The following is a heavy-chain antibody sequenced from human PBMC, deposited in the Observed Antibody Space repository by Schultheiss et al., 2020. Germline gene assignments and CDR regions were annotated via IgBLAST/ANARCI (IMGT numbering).Heavy chain of an antibody. V-gene: IGHV3-30*18. Sequence: GGSLRLSCAASGFTFSYYYMSGVRQAPGKGLEWVAVISYDGSNKYYADSVKGRFTISRDNAKNSLYLQMNSLRAEDTAVYYCAKDLATYCGGDCYSSDFDYWGQGTLGTVSA. CDR1: GFTFSYYY. D-gene: IGHD2-21*02. CDR3: AKDLATYCGGDCYSSDFDY. CDR2: ISYDGSNK. J-gene: IGHJ4*02.